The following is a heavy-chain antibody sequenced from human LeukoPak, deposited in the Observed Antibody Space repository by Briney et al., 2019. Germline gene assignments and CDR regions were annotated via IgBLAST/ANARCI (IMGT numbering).Heavy chain of an antibody. D-gene: IGHD3-10*01. CDR3: ARGGGAYGPYYYYYYGMDV. Sequence: GGSLRLSCAASGFTFSTYWMTWVRQAPGMGLEWVATIKEDGTEKYYVDSVKGRFTISRDNAKNSLYLQMNSLRAEDTAVYYCARGGGAYGPYYYYYYGMDVWGQGTTVTVSS. J-gene: IGHJ6*02. CDR1: GFTFSTYW. V-gene: IGHV3-7*03. CDR2: IKEDGTEK.